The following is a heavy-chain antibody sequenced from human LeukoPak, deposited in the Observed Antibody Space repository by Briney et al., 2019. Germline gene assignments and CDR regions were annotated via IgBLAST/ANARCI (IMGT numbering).Heavy chain of an antibody. CDR1: GYTFTSYD. CDR2: MNPNSGNT. CDR3: ARALGRILYCSSTSCYANYYYMDV. V-gene: IGHV1-8*01. D-gene: IGHD2-2*01. J-gene: IGHJ6*03. Sequence: ASVKVSCKASGYTFTSYDINWVRQATGQGLEWMGWMNPNSGNTGYAQKFQGRVTMTRNTSISTAYIERSSLRSEDPAVYYCARALGRILYCSSTSCYANYYYMDVWGKGTTVTISS.